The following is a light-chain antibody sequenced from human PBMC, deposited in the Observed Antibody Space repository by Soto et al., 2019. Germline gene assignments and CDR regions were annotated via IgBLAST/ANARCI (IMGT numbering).Light chain of an antibody. J-gene: IGKJ4*01. CDR1: QSVGSA. Sequence: EIVMTQSPATLSVSPGETATFSCRASQSVGSALAWYQHKPGQAPRLLIVGASIRATGVPGRFSGGGSGTEFTLTISGLQSEDFAVYYCQQYKSWPPLTFGGGPTVEIK. CDR3: QQYKSWPPLT. CDR2: GAS. V-gene: IGKV3-15*01.